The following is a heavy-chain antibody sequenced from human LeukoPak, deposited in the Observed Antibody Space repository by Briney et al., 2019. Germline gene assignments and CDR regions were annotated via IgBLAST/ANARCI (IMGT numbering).Heavy chain of an antibody. J-gene: IGHJ4*02. D-gene: IGHD3-22*01. CDR1: GGSFSGYY. Sequence: SETLSLTCAVYGGSFSGYYWSWIRQPPGKGLEWIGEINHSGSTNYNPSLKSRVTISVDTSKNQFSLKLSSVTAADTAVYYCARNGPRFYDSSGYYYSPFDYWGQGTLVTVSS. V-gene: IGHV4-34*01. CDR3: ARNGPRFYDSSGYYYSPFDY. CDR2: INHSGST.